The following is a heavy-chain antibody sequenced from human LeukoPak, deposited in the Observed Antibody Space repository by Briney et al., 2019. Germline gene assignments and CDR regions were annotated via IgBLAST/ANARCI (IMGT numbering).Heavy chain of an antibody. CDR3: ARGVYSSSWYSFDY. D-gene: IGHD6-13*01. Sequence: GGSLRLSCPASGFTFSNYWMHGVRQAPGKGRVWVSRINRGGSSPSYADSVNGRFTISRDNAKNTLYLKMPSLRAEDTAVYYCARGVYSSSWYSFDYWGHGTLVTVSS. J-gene: IGHJ4*01. CDR2: INRGGSSP. V-gene: IGHV3-74*01. CDR1: GFTFSNYW.